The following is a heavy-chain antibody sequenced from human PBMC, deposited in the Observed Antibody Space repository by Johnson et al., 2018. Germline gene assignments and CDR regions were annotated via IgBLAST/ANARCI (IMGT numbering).Heavy chain of an antibody. J-gene: IGHJ3*02. CDR3: ARDEKAGVGPGALPGWGAFDI. V-gene: IGHV1-69*12. CDR1: GGTFSSYA. Sequence: QVQLVQSGAEVKKPGSSVKVSCKASGGTFSSYAISWVRQAPGQGLEWMGGIIPIFGTANYAQKFQGRVTITADESTRTAYMELSSMRSEGTAVYYVARDEKAGVGPGALPGWGAFDIWGQGTMVTVSS. D-gene: IGHD2-2*01. CDR2: IIPIFGTA.